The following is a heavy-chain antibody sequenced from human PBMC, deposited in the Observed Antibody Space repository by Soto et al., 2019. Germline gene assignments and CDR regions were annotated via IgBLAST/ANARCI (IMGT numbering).Heavy chain of an antibody. D-gene: IGHD5-18*01. CDR3: AKDIVKYTYGACDY. Sequence: QVQLVECGGAVVQPGKSLRLSCAASGFSFNTYGMYWVRQAPGKGLEWVAAISYDGSNQYHADSVKGRFTISRDNSKSTLYLQMNSLRVEDTAVYYCAKDIVKYTYGACDYWGQGALVTVSS. CDR1: GFSFNTYG. V-gene: IGHV3-30*18. CDR2: ISYDGSNQ. J-gene: IGHJ4*02.